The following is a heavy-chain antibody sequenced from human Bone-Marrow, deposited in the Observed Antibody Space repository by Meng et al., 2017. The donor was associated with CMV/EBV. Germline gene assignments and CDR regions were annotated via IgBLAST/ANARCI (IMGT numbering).Heavy chain of an antibody. D-gene: IGHD3-10*01. CDR3: AREWDRGEGQLWFGGAPGY. CDR2: IIPIFGTA. V-gene: IGHV1-69*05. CDR1: GGTFSSYA. Sequence: SVKVSCKASGGTFSSYAISWVRQAPGQGLEWMGGIIPIFGTANYAQKFQGRVTITTDESTSTACMELSSLRSEDTAVYYCAREWDRGEGQLWFGGAPGYWAQGTLVTVSS. J-gene: IGHJ4*02.